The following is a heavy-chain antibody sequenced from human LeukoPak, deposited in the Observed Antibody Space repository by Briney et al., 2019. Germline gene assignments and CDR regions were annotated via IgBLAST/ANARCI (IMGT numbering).Heavy chain of an antibody. CDR2: ISYDGSNK. CDR1: GFTFSSYA. D-gene: IGHD4-17*01. CDR3: ARGGGRGDYLLDWFDP. J-gene: IGHJ5*02. Sequence: PGGSLRLSCAASGFTFSSYAMHWVRQAPGKGLEWVAVISYDGSNKYYADSVKGRFTISRDNSKNTLYLQMNSLRAEDTAVYYCARGGGRGDYLLDWFDPWGQGTLVTVSS. V-gene: IGHV3-30*04.